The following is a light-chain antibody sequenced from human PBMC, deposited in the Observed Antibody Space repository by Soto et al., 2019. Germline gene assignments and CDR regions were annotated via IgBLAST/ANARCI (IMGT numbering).Light chain of an antibody. Sequence: QSALTQPASVSASPGQSITISCAGTSSDIGSHNLVSWYQHHPDKAPKLLIYEVTDRPSGISDRFSGSKSGNTATLTISGLRAEDEADYYCSSHAGANKLVFGGGTKLTVL. V-gene: IGLV2-14*02. CDR1: SSDIGSHNL. CDR3: SSHAGANKLV. J-gene: IGLJ2*01. CDR2: EVT.